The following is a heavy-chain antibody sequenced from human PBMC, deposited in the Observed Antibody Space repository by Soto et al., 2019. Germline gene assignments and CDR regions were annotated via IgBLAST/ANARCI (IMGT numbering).Heavy chain of an antibody. V-gene: IGHV6-1*01. Sequence: PSQTLPLTCAMFRGSASSKLHAWKWISACPSRGLQGLGRTDYRSTWYTDYAVSVTSPITSNPDTSKNQFSLQLNSVTPDDIAVYYCARDERRPGLSAYWGQGTLVTVSS. CDR1: RGSASSKLHA. CDR2: TDYRSTWYT. J-gene: IGHJ4*02. CDR3: ARDERRPGLSAY. D-gene: IGHD3-10*01.